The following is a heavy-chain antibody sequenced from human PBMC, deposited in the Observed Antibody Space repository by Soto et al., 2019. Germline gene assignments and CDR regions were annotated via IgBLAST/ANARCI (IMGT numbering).Heavy chain of an antibody. D-gene: IGHD4-17*01. V-gene: IGHV4-39*01. CDR3: ARHLETGMTTILAY. CDR1: GASLSSSGHY. CDR2: INHSGTT. J-gene: IGHJ4*02. Sequence: PSETLSLTCNISGASLSSSGHYWGWIRQAPGKGLEWLGSINHSGTTQYNPSLKSRVTISGDTSKNLFSLKMNSVSAADTAVYYCARHLETGMTTILAYWGQGTLVTVSS.